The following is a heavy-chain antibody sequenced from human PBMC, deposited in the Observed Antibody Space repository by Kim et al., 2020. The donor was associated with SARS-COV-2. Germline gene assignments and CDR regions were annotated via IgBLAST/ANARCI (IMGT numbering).Heavy chain of an antibody. Sequence: GGSLRLSCAASGFTFDDYAMRWVRQAPGKGLEWVSGISWNSGSIGYADSVKGRFTISRDNAKNSLYLQMNSLRAEDTALYYCAKAEYSSSSGRREDYYFDYWGQGTLVTVSS. D-gene: IGHD6-6*01. V-gene: IGHV3-9*01. CDR3: AKAEYSSSSGRREDYYFDY. J-gene: IGHJ4*02. CDR2: ISWNSGSI. CDR1: GFTFDDYA.